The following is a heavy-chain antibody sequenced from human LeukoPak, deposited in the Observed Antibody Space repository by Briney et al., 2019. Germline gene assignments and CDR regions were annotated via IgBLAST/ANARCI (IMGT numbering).Heavy chain of an antibody. D-gene: IGHD3-10*02. Sequence: GGSLRLSCAASGFTFSSYEMNWVRQAPGKGLEWVSYISSSGSTIYYADSVKGRFTISRDNAKNSLYLQMNSLRAEDTAVFYCAELGITMIGGVWGKGTTVTISS. CDR3: AELGITMIGGV. CDR2: ISSSGSTI. V-gene: IGHV3-48*03. CDR1: GFTFSSYE. J-gene: IGHJ6*04.